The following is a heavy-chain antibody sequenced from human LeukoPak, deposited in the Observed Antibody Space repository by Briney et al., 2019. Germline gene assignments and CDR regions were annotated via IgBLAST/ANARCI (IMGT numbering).Heavy chain of an antibody. D-gene: IGHD5-18*01. Sequence: GGSLRLSCAASGFTFSSYGMHWVRQAPGKGLEWVAVIWYDGSNKYYADSVKGRLTISRDNSKNTLYLQMNSLRAEDTAVYYCARLKADSYGFDYWGQGTLVTVSS. CDR2: IWYDGSNK. V-gene: IGHV3-33*01. J-gene: IGHJ4*02. CDR3: ARLKADSYGFDY. CDR1: GFTFSSYG.